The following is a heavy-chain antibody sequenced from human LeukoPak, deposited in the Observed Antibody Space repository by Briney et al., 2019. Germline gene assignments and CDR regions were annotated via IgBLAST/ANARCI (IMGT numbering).Heavy chain of an antibody. J-gene: IGHJ3*02. Sequence: PSETLSLTCTVSNYSISTDYYWGWIRQPPGKGLEWIGTMYHSGSTYYNPSLKSRVTISLDTSKNQFSLKLSSVTAADTAVYYCARAPPYYDYVWGSYRYTGLSAFDIWGQGTMVTVSS. V-gene: IGHV4-38-2*02. CDR2: MYHSGST. D-gene: IGHD3-16*02. CDR3: ARAPPYYDYVWGSYRYTGLSAFDI. CDR1: NYSISTDYY.